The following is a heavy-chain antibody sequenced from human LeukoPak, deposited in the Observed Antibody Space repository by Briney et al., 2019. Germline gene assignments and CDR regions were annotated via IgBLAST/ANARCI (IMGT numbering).Heavy chain of an antibody. CDR2: IYHSGRT. CDR3: ARAGGTRVIEGIPIRGDVFDI. J-gene: IGHJ3*02. Sequence: MPSETLSLTCTVSGNSISSGYYWGWIRQPPGKGLEWIGSIYHSGRTYYNPSLKSRVTISVDTSKNQFSLKLTSVTAADTAVYYCARAGGTRVIEGIPIRGDVFDIWGQGTMV. CDR1: GNSISSGYY. V-gene: IGHV4-38-2*02. D-gene: IGHD1-26*01.